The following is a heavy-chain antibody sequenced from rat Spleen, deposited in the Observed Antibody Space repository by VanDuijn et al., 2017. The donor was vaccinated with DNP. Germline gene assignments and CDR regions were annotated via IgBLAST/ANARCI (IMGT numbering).Heavy chain of an antibody. CDR2: INSAGTT. J-gene: IGHJ2*01. Sequence: EVQLQESGPGLVKPSQSLSLTCSVTGYSITSNYWGWIRKFPGNKMEWMGYINSAGTTYYNPSLKSRISITRDTSKNQFFLQLNSVTTEDTATYYCARWYNYFDYWGQGVMVTVSS. CDR3: ARWYNYFDY. V-gene: IGHV3-1*01. CDR1: GYSITSNY. D-gene: IGHD1-5*01.